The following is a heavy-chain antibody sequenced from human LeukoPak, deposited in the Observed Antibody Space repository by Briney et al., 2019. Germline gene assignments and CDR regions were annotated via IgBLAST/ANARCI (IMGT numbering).Heavy chain of an antibody. Sequence: SETLSLTCTVSGGSISSYYWSWIRQPPGKGLEWIGYIYYSGSTNYNPSLKSRVTISVDTSKNQFSLKLSSVTAADTAVYYCARGREQLARGYYYYYMDVWGKGTTVTVSS. CDR2: IYYSGST. D-gene: IGHD6-6*01. J-gene: IGHJ6*03. CDR1: GGSISSYY. CDR3: ARGREQLARGYYYYYMDV. V-gene: IGHV4-59*01.